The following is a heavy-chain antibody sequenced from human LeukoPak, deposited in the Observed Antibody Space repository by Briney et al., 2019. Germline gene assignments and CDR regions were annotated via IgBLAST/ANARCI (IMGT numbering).Heavy chain of an antibody. CDR2: INHSGST. D-gene: IGHD3-3*01. J-gene: IGHJ5*02. V-gene: IGHV4-34*01. Sequence: PSETLSLTCAVYGGSFSGYYWSWIRQPPGKGLEWIGEINHSGSTNYNPSLKSRVTISVDTSKNQFSLKLSSVTAADTAVYYCARLRFLEWLLAVNWFDPWGQGTLVTVSS. CDR3: ARLRFLEWLLAVNWFDP. CDR1: GGSFSGYY.